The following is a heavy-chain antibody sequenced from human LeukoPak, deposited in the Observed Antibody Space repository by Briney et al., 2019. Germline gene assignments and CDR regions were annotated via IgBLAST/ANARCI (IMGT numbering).Heavy chain of an antibody. CDR3: TTALGDYDYVWGGYRRFDY. V-gene: IGHV3-15*01. D-gene: IGHD3-16*02. Sequence: GGSLRLSCAASGFTFSNAWMSWVRQAPGKGLEWVGRIKSKTDGGTTDYAAPVKGRFTISRDDSKNTLYLQMNSLKTEDTAVYYCTTALGDYDYVWGGYRRFDYWGQGTLVTVSS. CDR2: IKSKTDGGTT. J-gene: IGHJ4*02. CDR1: GFTFSNAW.